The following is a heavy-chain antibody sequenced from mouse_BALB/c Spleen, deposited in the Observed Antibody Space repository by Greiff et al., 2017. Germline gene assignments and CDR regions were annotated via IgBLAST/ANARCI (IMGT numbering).Heavy chain of an antibody. CDR3: TRPGNQCFPPFAD. CDR1: GFTFSNYW. J-gene: IGHJ3*01. CDR2: IRLKSNNYAT. Sequence: EVKLQESGGGLVQPGGSMKLSCVASGFTFSNYWMNWVRQSPEKGLEWVAEIRLKSNNYATHYAESVKGRFTISRDDSKSSVYLQMNNLRAEDTGIYYCTRPGNQCFPPFADWGQGTLVTVSA. D-gene: IGHD2-1*01. V-gene: IGHV6-6*02.